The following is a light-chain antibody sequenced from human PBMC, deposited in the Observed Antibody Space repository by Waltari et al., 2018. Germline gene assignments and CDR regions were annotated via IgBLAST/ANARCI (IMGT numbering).Light chain of an antibody. CDR1: NSNIGSNT. Sequence: QSVLTQPPSASGTPGQRVTISCSGSNSNIGSNTVNWYQHLPGTAPKLLIYNKNQRPSGVPDRFSVSKCGTSASLAISGLLSEDEGDYYCAGWDDSLNGVVFGGGTKLTVL. V-gene: IGLV1-44*01. J-gene: IGLJ2*01. CDR2: NKN. CDR3: AGWDDSLNGVV.